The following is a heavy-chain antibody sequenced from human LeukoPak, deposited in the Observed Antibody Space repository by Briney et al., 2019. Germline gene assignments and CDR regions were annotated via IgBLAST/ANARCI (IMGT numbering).Heavy chain of an antibody. CDR3: AKDSVGYSDL. CDR1: GFTFSNYG. D-gene: IGHD3-10*01. J-gene: IGHJ2*01. Sequence: GGSLRLSCAASGFTFSNYGMHWVRQAPGKGLEWVSLISYHGGNQYYADSVKGRFTISRDNSKNTLYLQMNGLRAEDTALYYCAKDSVGYSDLWGRGTLVTVSS. CDR2: ISYHGGNQ. V-gene: IGHV3-30*18.